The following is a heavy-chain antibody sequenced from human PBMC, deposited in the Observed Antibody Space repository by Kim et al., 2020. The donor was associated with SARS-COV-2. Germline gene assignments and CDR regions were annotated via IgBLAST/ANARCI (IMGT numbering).Heavy chain of an antibody. J-gene: IGHJ6*02. D-gene: IGHD1-1*01. CDR3: GRTQGRERFMDV. CDR2: ISQDGSEK. V-gene: IGHV3-7*01. Sequence: GGSLRLSCAASGFTFSNYWMNWVRQAPGKGLEWVANISQDGSEKFYVGSVKGRFTISRDNARNSLYLQMNSLRAEDTAVYYCGRTQGRERFMDVWGQGTTLPVSS. CDR1: GFTFSNYW.